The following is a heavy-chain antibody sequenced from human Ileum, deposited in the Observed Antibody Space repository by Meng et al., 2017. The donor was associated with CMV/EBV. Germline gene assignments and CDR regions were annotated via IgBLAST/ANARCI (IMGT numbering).Heavy chain of an antibody. CDR2: ISYDGSNK. V-gene: IGHV3-30-3*01. D-gene: IGHD2-2*01. J-gene: IGHJ4*02. CDR1: SSYA. Sequence: SSYAMHWVRQAPGKGLEWVAVISYDGSNKYYADSVKGRFTISRDNSKNTLYLQMNSLRAEDTAVYYCARPGAVYCSSTSCPYYFDYWGQGTLVTVSS. CDR3: ARPGAVYCSSTSCPYYFDY.